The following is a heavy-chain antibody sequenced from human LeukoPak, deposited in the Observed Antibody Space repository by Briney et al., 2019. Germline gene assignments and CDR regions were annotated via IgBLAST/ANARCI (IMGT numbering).Heavy chain of an antibody. CDR3: VRQVPAPGNWFDP. CDR2: IYHSGST. J-gene: IGHJ5*02. CDR1: NGSISSGAHY. V-gene: IGHV4-30-2*01. D-gene: IGHD2-2*01. Sequence: SQTLSLTCSVSNGSISSGAHYWSWIRQPPGKGLEWIGFIYHSGSTYYSPSLRSRVTMSLDRSKNQFSLNLNSVTGADTAVYYCVRQVPAPGNWFDPWGQGTLVIDSS.